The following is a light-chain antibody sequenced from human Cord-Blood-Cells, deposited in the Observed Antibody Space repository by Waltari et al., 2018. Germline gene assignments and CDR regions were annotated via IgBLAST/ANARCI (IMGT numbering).Light chain of an antibody. CDR2: EGS. CDR3: CSYAGSSTFHVV. V-gene: IGLV2-23*03. J-gene: IGLJ2*01. CDR1: SSDVWCYNL. Sequence: QSARTQPASVSGSPGQCITISYTGTSSDVWCYNLVYCYQRLPGKDPKPMIYEGSKQPVGFSNRCSGSKSGNTASLTISGLQAEDEADYYCCSYAGSSTFHVVFGGGTKLTVL.